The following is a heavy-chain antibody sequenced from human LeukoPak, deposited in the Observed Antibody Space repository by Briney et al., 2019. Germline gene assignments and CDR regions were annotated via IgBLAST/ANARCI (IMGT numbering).Heavy chain of an antibody. J-gene: IGHJ4*02. CDR3: ARESRLRITMVRGVDY. CDR2: ISAYNGNT. CDR1: GYTFTSYG. Sequence: ASVKVSCKASGYTFTSYGISWVRQAPGQGLEWMGWISAYNGNTNYAQKLQGRVTMTTDTSTSTAYMEPRSLRSDDTAVYYCARESRLRITMVRGVDYWGQGTLVTVSS. V-gene: IGHV1-18*01. D-gene: IGHD3-10*01.